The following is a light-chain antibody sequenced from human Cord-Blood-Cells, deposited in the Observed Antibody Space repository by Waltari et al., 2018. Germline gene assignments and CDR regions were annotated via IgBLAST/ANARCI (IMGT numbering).Light chain of an antibody. J-gene: IGLJ1*01. CDR3: CSYAGSSTYV. CDR2: EGS. Sequence: QTALTQPASVSGSAGPSITISATGTSSDDGSYNLYYWYQQHPGKAPKLIIYEGSTRPSGVSNRFSGSKSGNTASLTISGLQAEDEADYYCCSYAGSSTYVFGTGTKVTFL. CDR1: SSDDGSYNL. V-gene: IGLV2-23*01.